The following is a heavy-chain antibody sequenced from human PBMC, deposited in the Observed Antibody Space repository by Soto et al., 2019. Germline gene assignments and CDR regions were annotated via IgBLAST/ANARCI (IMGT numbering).Heavy chain of an antibody. V-gene: IGHV4-59*01. CDR3: AASYYAILTGHFAFDI. CDR1: GLSIRHSY. J-gene: IGHJ3*02. CDR2: IYDSGST. D-gene: IGHD3-9*01. Sequence: SQPLSHTCTFSGLSIRHSYWSLIRQSPGKGLEWLGYIYDSGSTSYNPSLKSRVTMSMDTSKTQFSLNLSSVTAADTAVYFCAASYYAILTGHFAFDIWGHGTMVS.